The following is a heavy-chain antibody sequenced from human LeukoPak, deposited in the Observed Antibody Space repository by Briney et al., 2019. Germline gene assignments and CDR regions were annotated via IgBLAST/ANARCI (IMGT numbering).Heavy chain of an antibody. Sequence: PGGSLRLSCAASGFKFSNYWMAWVRQAPGKGLEWAANINPDGSATFYVDSVKGRFTISRDNAKNSLYLQMNSLRVEDTAAYYCVRSIDYWGQGNLVTVSS. V-gene: IGHV3-7*01. CDR2: INPDGSAT. J-gene: IGHJ4*02. CDR3: VRSIDY. CDR1: GFKFSNYW.